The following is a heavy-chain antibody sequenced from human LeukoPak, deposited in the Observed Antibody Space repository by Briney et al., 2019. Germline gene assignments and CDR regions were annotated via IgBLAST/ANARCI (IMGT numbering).Heavy chain of an antibody. CDR3: ARGGTPRRGYSYGYYYYYGMDV. V-gene: IGHV1-2*02. Sequence: ASVKVSCKASGYTFTGYYMHWVRQAPGQGLEWMGWINPNSGGTNYAQKFQGRVTMTRDTSISTAYMELSRLRSDDTAVYYCARGGTPRRGYSYGYYYYYGMDVWGQGTTVTVSS. CDR2: INPNSGGT. J-gene: IGHJ6*02. CDR1: GYTFTGYY. D-gene: IGHD5-18*01.